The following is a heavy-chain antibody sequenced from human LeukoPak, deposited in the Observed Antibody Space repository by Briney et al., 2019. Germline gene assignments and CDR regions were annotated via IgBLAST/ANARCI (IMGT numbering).Heavy chain of an antibody. V-gene: IGHV4-39*07. CDR1: GGSISSSSYY. CDR2: IYYSGST. J-gene: IGHJ3*02. D-gene: IGHD2-2*01. CDR3: ARDKYQHQGADAFDI. Sequence: SETLSLTCSVSGGSISSSSYYWGWIRQPPGTGLEWIGSIYYSGSTYYNPSLKSRVTISVDTSKNQFSLKLSSVTAADTAVYYCARDKYQHQGADAFDIWGQGTMVTVSS.